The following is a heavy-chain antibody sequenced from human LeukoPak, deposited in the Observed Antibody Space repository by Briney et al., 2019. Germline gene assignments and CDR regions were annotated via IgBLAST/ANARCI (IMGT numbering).Heavy chain of an antibody. Sequence: ASVKVSCKASGYTFTNYGISWVRQAPGQRLEWMGWINAGNGNTKYSQKVQGRATITRDTSASTAYMELSSLRSEDTAVYYCAKDKAQLRFLEWGGDYYMDVWGKGTTVTVSS. D-gene: IGHD3-3*01. J-gene: IGHJ6*03. V-gene: IGHV1-3*01. CDR2: INAGNGNT. CDR3: AKDKAQLRFLEWGGDYYMDV. CDR1: GYTFTNYG.